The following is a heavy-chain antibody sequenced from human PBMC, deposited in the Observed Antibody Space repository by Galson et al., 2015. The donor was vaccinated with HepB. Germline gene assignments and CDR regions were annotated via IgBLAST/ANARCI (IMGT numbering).Heavy chain of an antibody. J-gene: IGHJ5*02. CDR3: ARNTGDMVRGVTNWFDP. CDR1: GYSFTSYW. D-gene: IGHD3-10*01. Sequence: QSGAEVKKPGESLRISCKGSGYSFTSYWISWVRQMPGKGLEWMGRIDPSDSYTNYSPSFQGHVTISADKSISTAYLQWSSLKASDTAMYYCARNTGDMVRGVTNWFDPWGQGTLVTVSS. CDR2: IDPSDSYT. V-gene: IGHV5-10-1*01.